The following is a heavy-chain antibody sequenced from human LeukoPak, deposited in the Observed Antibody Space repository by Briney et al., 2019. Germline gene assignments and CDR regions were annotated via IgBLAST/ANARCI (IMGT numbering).Heavy chain of an antibody. CDR2: INHSGST. CDR3: ARVIAAAGTFDY. V-gene: IGHV4-30-2*01. J-gene: IGHJ4*02. D-gene: IGHD6-13*01. CDR1: GGSISSASYY. Sequence: SQTLSLTCTVSGGSISSASYYWSWIRQPPGKGLEWIGEINHSGSTNYNPSLKSRVTISVDTSKNQFSLKLSSVTAADTAVYYCARVIAAAGTFDYWGQGTLVTVSS.